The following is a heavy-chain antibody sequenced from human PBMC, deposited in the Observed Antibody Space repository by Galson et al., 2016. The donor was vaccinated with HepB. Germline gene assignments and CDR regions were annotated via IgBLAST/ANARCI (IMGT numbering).Heavy chain of an antibody. D-gene: IGHD3-22*01. V-gene: IGHV5-51*01. J-gene: IGHJ3*02. CDR2: IYPADSDA. Sequence: QSGAEVKKAGQSLKISCKGSRDSFSGYWIGWVRQMPGKGLEWMGSIYPADSDARYSPSFQGQVTISVDKSTTTAYLQWRRLKASDTAMYFCARTLDYYDRDAFDILGQGTMVTVSS. CDR1: RDSFSGYW. CDR3: ARTLDYYDRDAFDI.